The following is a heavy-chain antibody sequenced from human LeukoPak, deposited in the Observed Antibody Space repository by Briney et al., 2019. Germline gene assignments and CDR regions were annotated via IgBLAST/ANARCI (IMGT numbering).Heavy chain of an antibody. Sequence: ASGKLSCKVSGYTLTELSMHWVRQAPGKGLEWMGGFDPEDGETIYAQKFQGRVTMTEDTSTDTAYMELSSLRSEDTAVYYCATTRTQWFGELSLTPNGMDVWGQGTTVTVSS. D-gene: IGHD3-10*01. CDR3: ATTRTQWFGELSLTPNGMDV. CDR2: FDPEDGET. J-gene: IGHJ6*02. V-gene: IGHV1-24*01. CDR1: GYTLTELS.